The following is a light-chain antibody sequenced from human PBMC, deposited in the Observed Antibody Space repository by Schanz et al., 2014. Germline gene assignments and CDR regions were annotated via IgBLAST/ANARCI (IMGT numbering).Light chain of an antibody. CDR3: VLHMGSGISL. CDR1: SGSVSTSNY. J-gene: IGLJ2*01. CDR2: STN. V-gene: IGLV8-61*01. Sequence: QTVVTQEPSFSVSPGGTVTLSCGLNSGSVSTSNYPSWYQQTPGQAPRTLIYSTNTRSSGVPDRFSGSILGNKAALTITGAQADDESDYYCVLHMGSGISLFGGGTKLTVL.